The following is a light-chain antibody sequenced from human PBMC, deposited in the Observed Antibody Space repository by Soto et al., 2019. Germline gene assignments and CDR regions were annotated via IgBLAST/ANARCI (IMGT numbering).Light chain of an antibody. V-gene: IGKV3-15*01. Sequence: EIVMTQSPATLSVSPGERATLSCRASQSVSSNLAWYQQRPGQAPRLLIYGASTRATGIPARFSGSGSGTEFTITISSLQSEELAVYYCQQYNNWPPWTVGQGTKVEIK. J-gene: IGKJ1*01. CDR2: GAS. CDR3: QQYNNWPPWT. CDR1: QSVSSN.